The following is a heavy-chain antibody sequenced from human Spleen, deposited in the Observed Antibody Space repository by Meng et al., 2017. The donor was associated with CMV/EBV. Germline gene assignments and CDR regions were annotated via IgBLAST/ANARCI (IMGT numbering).Heavy chain of an antibody. D-gene: IGHD4-17*01. CDR3: ARVSNDYGDSWMDV. Sequence: GGSLRLSCAASGFTFSSNYMSWVRQAPGKGLEWVSVIYSGGSTYYADSVKGRFTISRDNSKNTLYLQMNSLRAEDTAVYYCARVSNDYGDSWMDVWGQGTTVTVSS. CDR2: IYSGGST. J-gene: IGHJ6*02. CDR1: GFTFSSNY. V-gene: IGHV3-53*01.